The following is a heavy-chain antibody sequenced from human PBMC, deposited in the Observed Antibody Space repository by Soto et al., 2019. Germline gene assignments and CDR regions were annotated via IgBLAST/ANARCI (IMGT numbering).Heavy chain of an antibody. Sequence: QVQLQESGTGLVKPSETLSLTCTVSVGSISSYYWSWIRQPPGQGLEWIGYIYYSWSTNYNPSLMSRVTISVDTSKNQFSLKLSSVTAADPAVYYCATTVTTSFGTWFDPWGQGTLVTVSS. V-gene: IGHV4-59*01. CDR1: VGSISSYY. CDR3: ATTVTTSFGTWFDP. J-gene: IGHJ5*02. CDR2: IYYSWST. D-gene: IGHD4-17*01.